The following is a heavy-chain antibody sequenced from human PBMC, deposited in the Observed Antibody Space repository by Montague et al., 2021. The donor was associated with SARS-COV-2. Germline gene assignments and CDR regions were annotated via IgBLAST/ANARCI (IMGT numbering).Heavy chain of an antibody. CDR3: ARHITGSGNAFDI. V-gene: IGHV4-39*01. D-gene: IGHD3-10*01. Sequence: SQTLSLTCTVSGGSVSSSSYYWGWIRQPPGKGLEWIGSIYYTGSTYYNPSLKSRVTISVDTSKNQFSLKLSSVTAADTAVDYCARHITGSGNAFDIWGQGTMVTVSS. J-gene: IGHJ3*02. CDR2: IYYTGST. CDR1: GGSVSSSSYY.